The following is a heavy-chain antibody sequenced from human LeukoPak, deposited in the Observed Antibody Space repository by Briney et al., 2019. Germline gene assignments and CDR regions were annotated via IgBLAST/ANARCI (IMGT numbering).Heavy chain of an antibody. CDR2: IYHSGST. D-gene: IGHD2-21*02. V-gene: IGHV4-4*02. CDR1: GGSISSSNW. CDR3: ARGRGPLGDPL. J-gene: IGHJ4*02. Sequence: SETLSLTCTVSGGSISSSNWWSWVRQPPGKGLEWIGEIYHSGSTNYNPSLKSRVTISVDTSKNQFSLKLSSVTAADTAVYYCARGRGPLGDPLWGQGTLVTVSS.